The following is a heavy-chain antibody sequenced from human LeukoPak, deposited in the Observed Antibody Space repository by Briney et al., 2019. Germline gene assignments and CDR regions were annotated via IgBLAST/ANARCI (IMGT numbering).Heavy chain of an antibody. D-gene: IGHD3-22*01. Sequence: QPGXSLQLSCAASGFTFDNYTMHWVRQAPGKGLEWVSLISWDGGSTYYADSVKGRFTISRDNSKNSLYLQMNSLRTEDTALYFCAKGFRPSYYYDSSRSAFDIWGQGTMVTVSS. CDR3: AKGFRPSYYYDSSRSAFDI. CDR1: GFTFDNYT. V-gene: IGHV3-43*01. J-gene: IGHJ3*02. CDR2: ISWDGGST.